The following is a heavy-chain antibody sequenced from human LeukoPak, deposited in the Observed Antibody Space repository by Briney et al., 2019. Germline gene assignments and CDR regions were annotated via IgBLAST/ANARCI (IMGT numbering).Heavy chain of an antibody. D-gene: IGHD3-22*01. Sequence: GESLKISCKGSGYSFTSYWIGWVRQMPGKGLEWMGIIYPGDSDTRYSPSFQGQVTISADKSISTAYLQWSSLKASDTAMYYCARGHYDSSGYYRAFDYWGQGTPVTVSS. CDR1: GYSFTSYW. CDR3: ARGHYDSSGYYRAFDY. J-gene: IGHJ4*02. V-gene: IGHV5-51*01. CDR2: IYPGDSDT.